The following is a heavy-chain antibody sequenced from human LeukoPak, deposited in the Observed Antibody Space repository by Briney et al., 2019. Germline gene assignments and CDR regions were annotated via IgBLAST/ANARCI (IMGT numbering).Heavy chain of an antibody. CDR2: ISYDGSNK. Sequence: GRSLRLSCAASGFTFSSYAMHWVRQAPGKGLEWGAVISYDGSNKYYADSVKGRFTISRDNSKNTLYLQMNSLRAEDTAVYYCARGRLWYSSGWPIFDYWGQGTLVTVSS. CDR3: ARGRLWYSSGWPIFDY. V-gene: IGHV3-30*04. J-gene: IGHJ4*02. CDR1: GFTFSSYA. D-gene: IGHD6-19*01.